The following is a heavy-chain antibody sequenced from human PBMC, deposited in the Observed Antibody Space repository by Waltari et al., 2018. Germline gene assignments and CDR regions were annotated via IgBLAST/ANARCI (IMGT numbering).Heavy chain of an antibody. J-gene: IGHJ6*03. Sequence: QVQLQQWGAGLLKPSETLSLTCAVYGGSFSGYYWSWIRQPPGKGLEWIGEINHSGSTNYNPSLKSRVTISVDTSKNQFSLKLSSVTAADTAVYYCARAVGYYGSGSYPYYYYYYMDVWGKGTTVTVSS. CDR1: GGSFSGYY. V-gene: IGHV4-34*01. D-gene: IGHD3-10*01. CDR3: ARAVGYYGSGSYPYYYYYYMDV. CDR2: INHSGST.